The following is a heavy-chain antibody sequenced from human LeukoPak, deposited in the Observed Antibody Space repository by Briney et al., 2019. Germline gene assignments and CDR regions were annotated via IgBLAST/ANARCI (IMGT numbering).Heavy chain of an antibody. J-gene: IGHJ4*02. CDR1: GFTFSDYY. V-gene: IGHV3-11*01. CDR3: AKDKAVAGFYYFDY. Sequence: PGGSLRLSCAASGFTFSDYYMSWIRQAPGKGLEWVSYISSSGSTIYYADSVKGRFTISRDNAKNSLYLQMNSLRAEDTALYYCAKDKAVAGFYYFDYWGQGTLVTVSS. CDR2: ISSSGSTI. D-gene: IGHD6-19*01.